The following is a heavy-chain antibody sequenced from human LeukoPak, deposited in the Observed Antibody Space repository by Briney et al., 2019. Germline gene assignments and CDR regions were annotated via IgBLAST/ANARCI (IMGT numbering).Heavy chain of an antibody. Sequence: GGSLRLSCAASGFTFSSYSMNWVRQAPGKGLEWVSSISSSSYIYYADSVKGRFTISRDNAKNSLYLQMNSLRAEDTAVYYCARETAYCGGDCYPNLNAFDIWGQGTMVTVSS. D-gene: IGHD2-21*01. J-gene: IGHJ3*02. CDR1: GFTFSSYS. CDR3: ARETAYCGGDCYPNLNAFDI. CDR2: ISSSSYI. V-gene: IGHV3-21*01.